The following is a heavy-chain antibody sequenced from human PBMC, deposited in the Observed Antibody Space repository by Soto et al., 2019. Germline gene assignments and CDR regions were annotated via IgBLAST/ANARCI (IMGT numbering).Heavy chain of an antibody. CDR3: AKDPRGYSSSREPIDY. D-gene: IGHD6-13*01. CDR1: GFTFSSYA. J-gene: IGHJ4*02. Sequence: PGGSLRLSCAASGFTFSSYAMSWVRQAPGKGLERVTAISGSGGSTFYVDSVKGRFTISRDNSMNTLYLQMNSLRAEDTAVYYCAKDPRGYSSSREPIDYWGQGTLVTVSS. V-gene: IGHV3-23*01. CDR2: ISGSGGST.